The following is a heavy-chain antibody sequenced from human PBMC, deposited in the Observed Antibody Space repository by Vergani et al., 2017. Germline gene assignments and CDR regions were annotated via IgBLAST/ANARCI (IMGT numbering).Heavy chain of an antibody. CDR3: AIRHYDILTGYYSPTS. CDR1: GGSISSGSYY. CDR2: INHSGST. Sequence: QVQLQESGPGLVKPSQTLSLTCTVSGGSISSGSYYWGWIRQPPGKGLEWIGEINHSGSTNYNPSLKSRVTISVDTSKNQFSLKLSSVTAADTAVYYCAIRHYDILTGYYSPTSWGQGTLVTVSS. V-gene: IGHV4-39*07. J-gene: IGHJ5*02. D-gene: IGHD3-9*01.